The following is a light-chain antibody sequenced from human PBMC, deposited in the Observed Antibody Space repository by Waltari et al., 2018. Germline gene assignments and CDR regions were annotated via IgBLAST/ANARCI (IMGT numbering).Light chain of an antibody. V-gene: IGKV3-15*01. CDR3: QQYNNWPYT. CDR2: GAS. Sequence: EQVMTQSPATLSVPPGDRATLSCRASQSVSTNLAWYQQKPGQAPRLLIYGASTRATGIPATFSGSGSGTEFTLTISSLQSEDFAVYYCQQYNNWPYTFGQWTRLEIK. CDR1: QSVSTN. J-gene: IGKJ2*01.